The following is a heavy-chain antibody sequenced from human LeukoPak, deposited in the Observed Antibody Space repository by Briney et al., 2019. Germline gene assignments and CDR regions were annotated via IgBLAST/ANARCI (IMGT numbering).Heavy chain of an antibody. Sequence: ASVKVSCKASGYTFTSYDINWVRQATGQGLEWMGWMNPNSGNTGYAQKFQGRVTMTRNTSISTAYMELSSLRSEDTAVYYCARGHRGTMIVVVMRYCYMDVWGKGTTVTISS. CDR2: MNPNSGNT. CDR3: ARGHRGTMIVVVMRYCYMDV. V-gene: IGHV1-8*01. D-gene: IGHD3-22*01. CDR1: GYTFTSYD. J-gene: IGHJ6*03.